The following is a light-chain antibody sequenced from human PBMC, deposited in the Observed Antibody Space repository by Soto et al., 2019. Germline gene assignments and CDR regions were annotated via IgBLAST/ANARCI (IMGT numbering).Light chain of an antibody. CDR1: QSINSE. V-gene: IGKV3-15*01. J-gene: IGKJ2*01. CDR2: GAS. Sequence: EIVMTQSPATLSLSPGERAALSCRASQSINSELAWYQQKPGQPPRLLIYGASTRDTGVPARFTGSESGSEFTLTISGLQSEDFAVYYCQQGHNWPLTLGQGTRLEI. CDR3: QQGHNWPLT.